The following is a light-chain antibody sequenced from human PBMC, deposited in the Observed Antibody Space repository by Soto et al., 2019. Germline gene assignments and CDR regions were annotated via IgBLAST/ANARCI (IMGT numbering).Light chain of an antibody. Sequence: VLTQSPATLSLSPGERATLSCRASQTFNNYLAWYQQKPGQAPRLIIYHTSNRATGIPARFSGSGSGTDFTLTSSSLEPEDFAVYYCQQHTNWPPITFGQGTRLEIK. CDR1: QTFNNY. V-gene: IGKV3-11*01. J-gene: IGKJ5*01. CDR2: HTS. CDR3: QQHTNWPPIT.